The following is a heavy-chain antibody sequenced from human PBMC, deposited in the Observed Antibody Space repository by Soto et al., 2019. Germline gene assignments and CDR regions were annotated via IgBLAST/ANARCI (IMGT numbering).Heavy chain of an antibody. CDR2: ISAYNGNT. J-gene: IGHJ3*02. V-gene: IGHV1-18*01. CDR3: AKTYYYDSSGFRSALDI. CDR1: GYTFTSYG. D-gene: IGHD3-22*01. Sequence: ASVKVSCKASGYTFTSYGISWVRQATGQGLEWMGWISAYNGNTNYAQKLQGRVTMTTDTSTSTAYMELRSLRSDDTAVYYCAKTYYYDSSGFRSALDIWGQGTMVTVS.